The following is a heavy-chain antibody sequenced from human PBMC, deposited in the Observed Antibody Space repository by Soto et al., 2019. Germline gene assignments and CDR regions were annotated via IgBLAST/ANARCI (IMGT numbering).Heavy chain of an antibody. J-gene: IGHJ6*03. Sequence: PEGSLRLSCAASGFTVSSFWMHWVRQAPGKGLVWVSRINGDGSSTSYADSVKGRITISRDNAKNTLYLQMNSLRAEDTAVYYCARGEGYCSSSSCYVEYSYYYLDVWGKGTTVTVSS. V-gene: IGHV3-74*01. CDR2: INGDGSST. D-gene: IGHD2-2*01. CDR3: ARGEGYCSSSSCYVEYSYYYLDV. CDR1: GFTVSSFW.